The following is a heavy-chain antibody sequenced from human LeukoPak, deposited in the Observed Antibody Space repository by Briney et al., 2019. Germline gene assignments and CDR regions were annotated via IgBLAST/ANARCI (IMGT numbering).Heavy chain of an antibody. Sequence: SETLSLTCTVSGGSISSYYWSWIRQPPGKGLEWIGYIYYSGSTNYNPSLKSRVTISVDTSKNQFSLKLSSVTAADTAVYYCARYVDYYDSSGIPEGFDPWGQGALVTVSS. CDR1: GGSISSYY. J-gene: IGHJ5*02. CDR3: ARYVDYYDSSGIPEGFDP. D-gene: IGHD3-22*01. CDR2: IYYSGST. V-gene: IGHV4-59*01.